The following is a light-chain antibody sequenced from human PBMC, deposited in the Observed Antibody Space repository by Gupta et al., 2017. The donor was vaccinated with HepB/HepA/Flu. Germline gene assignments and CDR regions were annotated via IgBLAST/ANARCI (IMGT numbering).Light chain of an antibody. J-gene: IGKJ1*01. CDR1: QGIRND. V-gene: IGKV1-6*01. CDR2: AAS. CDR3: RQDYTSWT. Sequence: AIQMTQSPSSLSASVGDRVTITCRASQGIRNDLGWYQQKPGKAPKLLIYAASRLQSGVPSRFSGSGAGTDFTLTSSSLQTEDFATYYHRQDYTSWTFGQGTKVEIK.